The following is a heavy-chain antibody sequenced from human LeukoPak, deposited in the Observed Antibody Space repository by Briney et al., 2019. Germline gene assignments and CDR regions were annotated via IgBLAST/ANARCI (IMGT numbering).Heavy chain of an antibody. CDR2: IYTSGST. D-gene: IGHD3-9*01. CDR3: ASEAVLRYFDWYYFDY. Sequence: SETLSLTCAVYGGSFSGYYWSWIRQPAGKGLEWIGRIYTSGSTNYNPSLKSRVTISVDTSKNQFSLKLSSVTAADTAVYYCASEAVLRYFDWYYFDYWGQGTLVTVSS. V-gene: IGHV4-59*10. CDR1: GGSFSGYY. J-gene: IGHJ4*02.